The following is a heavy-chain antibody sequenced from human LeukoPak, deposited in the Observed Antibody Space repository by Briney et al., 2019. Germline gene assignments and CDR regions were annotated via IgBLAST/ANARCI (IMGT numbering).Heavy chain of an antibody. J-gene: IGHJ5*02. Sequence: GASVKVSCKASGYTFTGYYMLWVRQAPRQGLEWMGLIKPKSGGTKYAQKFQGRVTMTRDTSISTAYMELSRLRSDDTAVYYCARGLEIVGATTNWFDPWGQGTLVTVSS. CDR2: IKPKSGGT. D-gene: IGHD1-26*01. CDR3: ARGLEIVGATTNWFDP. CDR1: GYTFTGYY. V-gene: IGHV1-2*02.